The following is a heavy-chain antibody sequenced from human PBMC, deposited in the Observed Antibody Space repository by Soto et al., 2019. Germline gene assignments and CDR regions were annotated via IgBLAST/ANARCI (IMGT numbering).Heavy chain of an antibody. Sequence: QVQLVQSGAEVKKPGASVKVSCKASGYTFTSYYMHWVRQAPGQGLEWMGIINPSGGSTSYAQKCQGRVTMTRDTSTSTVYMELSSLRSEDTAVYYCARDDCSSTSCSNWFDPWGQGTLVTVSS. CDR2: INPSGGST. CDR3: ARDDCSSTSCSNWFDP. D-gene: IGHD2-2*01. CDR1: GYTFTSYY. V-gene: IGHV1-46*01. J-gene: IGHJ5*02.